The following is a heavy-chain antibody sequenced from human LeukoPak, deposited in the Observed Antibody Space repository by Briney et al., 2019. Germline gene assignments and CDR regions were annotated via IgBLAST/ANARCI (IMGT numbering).Heavy chain of an antibody. CDR3: ARGGRDGYNYPGYFDY. J-gene: IGHJ4*02. D-gene: IGHD5-24*01. CDR1: GFTFSTYS. CDR2: ITSSGTYI. V-gene: IGHV3-21*01. Sequence: KPGGSLRLSCAASGFTFSTYSMNWVRQAPGKGLEWVSSITSSGTYIYYTDSVKGRFTISRDNAKNSLYLQMNSLTAEDTAVYYCARGGRDGYNYPGYFDYWDQGTLVTVSS.